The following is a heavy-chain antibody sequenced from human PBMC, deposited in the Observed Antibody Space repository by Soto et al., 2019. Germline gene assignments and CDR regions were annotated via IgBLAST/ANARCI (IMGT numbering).Heavy chain of an antibody. D-gene: IGHD6-13*01. V-gene: IGHV1-2*04. CDR2: INPNSGGT. J-gene: IGHJ3*02. Sequence: QVQLVQSGAEVKKPGASVKVSCKASGYTFTGYYMHWVRQAPGQGLEWMGWINPNSGGTNYAQKFQGWVTMTRDTSISTAYMELRRLRSDDTAVYYCAARIAAAARGGAFDIWGQGTMVTVSS. CDR3: AARIAAAARGGAFDI. CDR1: GYTFTGYY.